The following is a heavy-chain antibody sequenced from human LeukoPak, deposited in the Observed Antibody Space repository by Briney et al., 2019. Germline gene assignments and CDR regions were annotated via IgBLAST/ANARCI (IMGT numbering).Heavy chain of an antibody. Sequence: ASVKVSCKASGYTFTGYYMHWVRQAPGQGLEWMGWINPNSGGTTYAQKFQGRVTMTRDASISTAYMELSRLRSDDTAVYYCARNNTNVDIVATIIYYYYSTMTSGAKGPRSPSP. CDR2: INPNSGGT. D-gene: IGHD5-12*01. V-gene: IGHV1-2*02. CDR3: ARNNTNVDIVATIIYYYYSTMTS. CDR1: GYTFTGYY. J-gene: IGHJ6*03.